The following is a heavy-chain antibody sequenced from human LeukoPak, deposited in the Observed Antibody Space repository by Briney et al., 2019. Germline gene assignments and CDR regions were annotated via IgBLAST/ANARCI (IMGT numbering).Heavy chain of an antibody. J-gene: IGHJ5*02. CDR1: GGTFSSYA. CDR3: ARDRGDGSGSYYINLFDP. Sequence: ASVKVSCKASGGTFSSYAISWVRQAPGQGLEWMGGIIPIFGTANYAQKFQGRVTITADESTSTAYMELSSLRSEDTAVYYCARDRGDGSGSYYINLFDPWGQGTLVTVSS. D-gene: IGHD3-10*01. V-gene: IGHV1-69*13. CDR2: IIPIFGTA.